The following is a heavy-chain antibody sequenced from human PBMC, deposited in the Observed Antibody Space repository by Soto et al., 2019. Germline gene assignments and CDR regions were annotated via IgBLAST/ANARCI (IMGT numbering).Heavy chain of an antibody. J-gene: IGHJ4*02. CDR1: GYTFTVYY. CDR2: INPKSGGT. V-gene: IGHV1-2*02. D-gene: IGHD1-26*01. Sequence: ASVKVSCKASGYTFTVYYMHWVRQAPGQGLEWMGWINPKSGGTMYPQKFQGRVTMTWDTSISTAYMALTRLRSDDTAVYYCARDLAKGGGSAGFDYWGQGTMVIVYS. CDR3: ARDLAKGGGSAGFDY.